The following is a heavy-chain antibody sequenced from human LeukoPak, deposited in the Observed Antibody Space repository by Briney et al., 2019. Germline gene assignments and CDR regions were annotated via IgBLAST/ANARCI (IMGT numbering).Heavy chain of an antibody. V-gene: IGHV4-61*09. CDR3: ARVQFGAAGSFDC. J-gene: IGHJ4*02. CDR2: IYTSGST. D-gene: IGHD6-19*01. CDR1: GGSISSGSYY. Sequence: PSETLSLTCTVSGGSISSGSYYWSWIRQPAGKGLEWIGHIYTSGSTNYNPSLKSRVTISVDTSKNQFSLRLSSVTAADTAVYFCARVQFGAAGSFDCWGQGTLVTVSS.